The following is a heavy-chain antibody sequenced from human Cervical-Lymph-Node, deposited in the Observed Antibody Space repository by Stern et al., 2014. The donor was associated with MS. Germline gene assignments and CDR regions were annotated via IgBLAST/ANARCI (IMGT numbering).Heavy chain of an antibody. CDR3: ARGHCSSDNCFDYYGLDV. V-gene: IGHV1-8*01. Sequence: QVQLVESGAEVKKPGASVRVSCKASGYTLSSYNINWVRQAPGLGLEWMGWMNPKSGNTDCKQKFQGRVTLTTTTSTKTVYMELSSLRPEDTAVYYCARGHCSSDNCFDYYGLDVWGQGTAVTVSS. CDR1: GYTLSSYN. J-gene: IGHJ6*02. D-gene: IGHD2-2*01. CDR2: MNPKSGNT.